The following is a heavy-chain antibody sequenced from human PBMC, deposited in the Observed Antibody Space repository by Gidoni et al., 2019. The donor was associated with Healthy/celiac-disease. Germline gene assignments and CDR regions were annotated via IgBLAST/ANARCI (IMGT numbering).Heavy chain of an antibody. Sequence: QVQLQESGPGLVKPSETLSLTCTVSGGSISSYYWSWIRQPPGKGLEWIGYIYYSGSTNYNPSLKSRVTISVDTSKNQFSLKLSSVTAADTAVYYCARTVVVPAAIIFDYWGQGTLVTVSS. CDR3: ARTVVVPAAIIFDY. D-gene: IGHD2-2*01. CDR1: GGSISSYY. J-gene: IGHJ4*02. V-gene: IGHV4-59*01. CDR2: IYYSGST.